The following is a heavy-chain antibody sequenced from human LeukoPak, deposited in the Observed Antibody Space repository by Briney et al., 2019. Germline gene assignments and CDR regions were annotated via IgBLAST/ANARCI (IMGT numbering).Heavy chain of an antibody. CDR2: INPNSGGT. J-gene: IGHJ6*03. CDR1: GYTFTGYY. Sequence: ASVKVSCKASGYTFTGYYMHWVRQALGQGLEWMGWINPNSGGTNYAQKFQGRVTMTRDTSISTAYMELSRLRSDDTAVYYCARDKQLDWAHYYYSYMDVWGKGTTVTVSS. V-gene: IGHV1-2*02. CDR3: ARDKQLDWAHYYYSYMDV. D-gene: IGHD1-1*01.